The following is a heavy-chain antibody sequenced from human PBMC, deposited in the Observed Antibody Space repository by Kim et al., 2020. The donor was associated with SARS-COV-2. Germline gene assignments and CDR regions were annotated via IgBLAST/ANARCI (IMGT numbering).Heavy chain of an antibody. CDR2: ISSSSSYT. Sequence: GGSLRLSCAASGFTFSDYYMSWIRQAPGKGLEWVSYISSSSSYTNYADSVKGRFTISRDNAKNSLYLQMNSLRAEDTAVYYCARDMEDTAMVESLNWFDPWGQGTLVTVSS. J-gene: IGHJ5*02. D-gene: IGHD5-18*01. CDR3: ARDMEDTAMVESLNWFDP. CDR1: GFTFSDYY. V-gene: IGHV3-11*05.